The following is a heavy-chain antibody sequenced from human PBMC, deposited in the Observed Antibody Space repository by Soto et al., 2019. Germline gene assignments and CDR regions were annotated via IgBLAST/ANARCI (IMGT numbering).Heavy chain of an antibody. CDR3: AKDAGKVYCTNGVCSPADYYYYYMDV. Sequence: GGSLRLSCAASGFTFSSYAMSWVRQAPGKGLEWVSAISGSGGSTYYADSVKGRFTISRDNSKNTLYLQMNSLRAEDTAVYYCAKDAGKVYCTNGVCSPADYYYYYMDVWGKGTTVTVSS. CDR1: GFTFSSYA. J-gene: IGHJ6*03. D-gene: IGHD2-8*01. CDR2: ISGSGGST. V-gene: IGHV3-23*01.